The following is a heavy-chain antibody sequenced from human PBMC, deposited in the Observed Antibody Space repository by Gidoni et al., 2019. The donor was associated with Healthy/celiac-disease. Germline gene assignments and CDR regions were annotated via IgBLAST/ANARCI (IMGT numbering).Heavy chain of an antibody. CDR3: RILWFGGGMDV. D-gene: IGHD3-10*01. CDR2: IYYSGST. CDR1: GGSISSSSYY. J-gene: IGHJ6*02. Sequence: QLQLQESGPGLVKPSETLSLTCTVSGGSISSSSYYWGWIRQPPGKGLEWIGSIYYSGSTYYNPSLKSRVTISVDTSKNQFSLKLSSVTAADTAVYYCRILWFGGGMDVWGQGTTVTVSS. V-gene: IGHV4-39*01.